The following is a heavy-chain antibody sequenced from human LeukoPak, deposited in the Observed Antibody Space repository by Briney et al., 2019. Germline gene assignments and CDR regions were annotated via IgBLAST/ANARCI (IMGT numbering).Heavy chain of an antibody. CDR3: ATAALDY. CDR2: INAGNGNT. CDR1: GYTFTNYA. J-gene: IGHJ4*02. Sequence: ASVKVSCKASGYTFTNYAIHWVRQAPGQRLEWMGWINAGNGNTKYSQKFQGRVTITRDTSASTAYMDLSSLRFEDTAVYYCATAALDYWGQGTLVTVSS. V-gene: IGHV1-3*01.